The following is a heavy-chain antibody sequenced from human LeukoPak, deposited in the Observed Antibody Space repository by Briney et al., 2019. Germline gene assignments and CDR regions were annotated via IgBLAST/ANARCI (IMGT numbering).Heavy chain of an antibody. J-gene: IGHJ4*02. CDR3: ARGDSSGWLFRLYYSDY. CDR1: GGSFSGYY. CDR2: INHSGST. D-gene: IGHD6-19*01. Sequence: KPSETLSLTCAVYGGSFSGYYWSWIRQPPGKGLEWIGEINHSGSTNYNPSLKSRVTISVDTSKNQFSLKLSSVTAADTAVYYCARGDSSGWLFRLYYSDYWGQGTLVTVSS. V-gene: IGHV4-34*01.